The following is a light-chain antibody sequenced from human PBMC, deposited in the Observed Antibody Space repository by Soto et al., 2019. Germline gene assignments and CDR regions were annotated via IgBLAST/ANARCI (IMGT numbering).Light chain of an antibody. CDR2: KAS. V-gene: IGKV1-5*03. CDR1: QSISSW. Sequence: DSQMTESPSTLSASVGDRVTITCRASQSISSWLAWYQQKPGKAPKLLIYKASTLESGVPSNFSGSGSGTEFSLTISSLQPEDFATYYCQQYNAYPWTFGQATTVDLK. J-gene: IGKJ1*01. CDR3: QQYNAYPWT.